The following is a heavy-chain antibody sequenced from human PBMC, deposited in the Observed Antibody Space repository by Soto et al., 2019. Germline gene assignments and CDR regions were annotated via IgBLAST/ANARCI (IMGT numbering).Heavy chain of an antibody. J-gene: IGHJ6*02. CDR2: ISADNGNT. CDR3: ARDGGSSWYGSYYYYYGMDV. V-gene: IGHV1-18*04. CDR1: GYTFTSYG. Sequence: QVQLVQSGAEVKKPGASVKVSCKASGYTFTSYGISWVRQAPGQGLEWMGWISADNGNTNYAQKLQGRVTMTTDTSTSTAYMELRSLRSDDTAVYYCARDGGSSWYGSYYYYYGMDVWGQGTTVTVSS. D-gene: IGHD6-13*01.